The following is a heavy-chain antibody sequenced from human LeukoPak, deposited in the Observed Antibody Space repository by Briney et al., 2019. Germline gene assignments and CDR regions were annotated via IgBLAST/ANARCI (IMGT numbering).Heavy chain of an antibody. CDR3: AKPSITAAGYYYYGMDV. CDR2: IYYSGST. V-gene: IGHV4-39*01. J-gene: IGHJ6*02. CDR1: GGSISSSSYY. Sequence: SETLSLTCTGSGGSISSSSYYWGWIRQPPGKGREWIGSIYYSGSTYYNPSLKSRVTISVDTSKNQFSLKLSSVTAADTAVYYCAKPSITAAGYYYYGMDVWGQGTTVTVSS. D-gene: IGHD6-13*01.